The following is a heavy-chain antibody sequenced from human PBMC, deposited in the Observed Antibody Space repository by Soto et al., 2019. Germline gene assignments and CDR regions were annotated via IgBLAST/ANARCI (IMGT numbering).Heavy chain of an antibody. CDR3: ARGRDIVVVPAAPSMDV. Sequence: SETLSLTCAVYGGSFSGYYWSWIRQPPGRGLEWIGESNHSGSTNYNPSLKSRVTISVDTSKNQFSLKLSSVAAADTAVYYCARGRDIVVVPAAPSMDVWGQGTTVTVSS. CDR2: SNHSGST. CDR1: GGSFSGYY. V-gene: IGHV4-34*01. J-gene: IGHJ6*02. D-gene: IGHD2-2*01.